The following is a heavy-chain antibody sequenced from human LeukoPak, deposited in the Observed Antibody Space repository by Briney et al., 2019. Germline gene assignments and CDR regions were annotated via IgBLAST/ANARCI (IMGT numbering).Heavy chain of an antibody. CDR3: ARVGYCSSTSCYRGGWFDP. Sequence: PSETLSLTCAVYGGSFSGYYWSWIRQPPGKGLEWIGEINHSGSTNYNPPLKSRVTISVDTSKNQFSLKLSSVTAADTAVYYCARVGYCSSTSCYRGGWFDPWGQGTLVTVSS. J-gene: IGHJ5*02. CDR1: GGSFSGYY. D-gene: IGHD2-2*01. CDR2: INHSGST. V-gene: IGHV4-34*01.